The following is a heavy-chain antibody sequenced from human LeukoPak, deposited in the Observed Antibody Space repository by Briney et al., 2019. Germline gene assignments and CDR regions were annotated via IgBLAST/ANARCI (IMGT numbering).Heavy chain of an antibody. CDR3: ARDNWVKKQGAKLYDY. D-gene: IGHD1-26*01. V-gene: IGHV4-38-2*02. CDR2: IYHSGST. Sequence: TSETLSLTCTVSGYSISSGYYWGWIRQPPGKGLEWIGSIYHSGSTYYNPSLKSRVTISVDTSKNQFSLKLSSVTAADTAVYYCARDNWVKKQGAKLYDYWGQGTLVTVSS. CDR1: GYSISSGYY. J-gene: IGHJ4*02.